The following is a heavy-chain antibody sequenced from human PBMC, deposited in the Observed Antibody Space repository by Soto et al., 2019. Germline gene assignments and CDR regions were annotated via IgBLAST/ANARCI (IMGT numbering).Heavy chain of an antibody. CDR2: ISYDGSNK. Sequence: SLRLSCAASGFTFSSYAMHWVHQAPGKGLEWVAVISYDGSNKYYADSVKGRFTISRDNSKNTLYLQMNSLRAEDTAVYYCARDGRPHYDFWSGYYKPDNWFDPWGQGTLVTVSS. V-gene: IGHV3-30-3*01. D-gene: IGHD3-3*01. J-gene: IGHJ5*02. CDR3: ARDGRPHYDFWSGYYKPDNWFDP. CDR1: GFTFSSYA.